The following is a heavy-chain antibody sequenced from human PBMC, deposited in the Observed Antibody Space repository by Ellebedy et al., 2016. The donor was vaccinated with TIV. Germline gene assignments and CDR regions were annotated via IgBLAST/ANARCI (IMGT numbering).Heavy chain of an antibody. CDR2: ISAGGDST. J-gene: IGHJ4*02. D-gene: IGHD3-22*01. CDR1: GFTFSNYA. V-gene: IGHV3-23*01. CDR3: VKLDSSGYYYGRLDY. Sequence: GGSLRLSCAASGFTFSNYAMSWVRRTPGKGLEWVSVISAGGDSTEYGDSVKGRFTISRDNSKNTLYLQMNSLRVEDTAVYYCVKLDSSGYYYGRLDYWGQGTLVTVSS.